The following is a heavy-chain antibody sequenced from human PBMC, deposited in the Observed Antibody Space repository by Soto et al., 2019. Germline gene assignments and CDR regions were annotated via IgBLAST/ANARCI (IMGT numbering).Heavy chain of an antibody. CDR3: ARLAGGATDPYYYYGMDV. CDR2: IDPSDSYT. V-gene: IGHV5-10-1*01. CDR1: GYSFTSYW. Sequence: GESLKISCKGSGYSFTSYWISWVRQMPGKGLEWMGRIDPSDSYTNYSPSFQGHVTISADKSISTAYLQWSSLKASDTAMYYCARLAGGATDPYYYYGMDVWGQGITVTVSS. J-gene: IGHJ6*02. D-gene: IGHD1-26*01.